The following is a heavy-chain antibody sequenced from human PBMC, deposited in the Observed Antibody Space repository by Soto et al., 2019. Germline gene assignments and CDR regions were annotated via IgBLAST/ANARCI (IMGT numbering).Heavy chain of an antibody. J-gene: IGHJ4*02. Sequence: GASVKVSCKASGYTFTRYGISWVRQAPGQGLEWMGWISAYNGNTNYAQKLQGRVTMTTDTSTSTAYMELRSLRSDDKAVYYCARDSYYYDSSGYGDYWGQGTLVTVSS. D-gene: IGHD3-22*01. V-gene: IGHV1-18*01. CDR1: GYTFTRYG. CDR2: ISAYNGNT. CDR3: ARDSYYYDSSGYGDY.